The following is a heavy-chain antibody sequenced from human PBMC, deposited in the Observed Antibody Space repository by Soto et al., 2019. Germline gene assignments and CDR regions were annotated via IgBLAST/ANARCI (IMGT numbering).Heavy chain of an antibody. V-gene: IGHV4-59*01. Sequence: SETLSLTCTVSGGSISSYYWSGIRQPPGKGLEWIGYIYYSGSTNYNPSLKSRVTISVDTSKNQFSLKLSSVTAADTAVYYCARREQQWLATFDYWGQGTLVTVSS. CDR1: GGSISSYY. CDR2: IYYSGST. CDR3: ARREQQWLATFDY. D-gene: IGHD6-19*01. J-gene: IGHJ4*02.